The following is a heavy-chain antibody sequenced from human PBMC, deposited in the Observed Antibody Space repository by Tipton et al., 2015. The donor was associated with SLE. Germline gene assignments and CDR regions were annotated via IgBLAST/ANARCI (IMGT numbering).Heavy chain of an antibody. CDR3: AKDGDGIVVLSGPHYYMDV. Sequence: QSGPEVKKPGASVKVSCKASGYVFSGYYMHWVRQAPGQGLEWMGWINPHSGDTKYAQKFQGRVAMTRDTSINTAYMELSSLTSDDTALYYCAKDGDGIVVLSGPHYYMDVWGKGTTVTVSS. V-gene: IGHV1-2*02. D-gene: IGHD2-15*01. J-gene: IGHJ6*03. CDR1: GYVFSGYY. CDR2: INPHSGDT.